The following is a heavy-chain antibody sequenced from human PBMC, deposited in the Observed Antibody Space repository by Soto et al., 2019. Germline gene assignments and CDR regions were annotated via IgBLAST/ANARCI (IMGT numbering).Heavy chain of an antibody. V-gene: IGHV3-15*01. CDR2: IKSKTAGGPI. J-gene: IGHJ4*02. Sequence: EVQLVDSGGGLVQPGCSLMLSCVASGFSFSNAWMRWVRQAPGQGLEWVVRIKSKTAGGPIAYAPPVKGRFTISRDDSKNLWSMQMNNLTIEDTAVYYCTTDDPINRNLGQGTLVTFSS. CDR1: GFSFSNAW. CDR3: TTDDPINRN.